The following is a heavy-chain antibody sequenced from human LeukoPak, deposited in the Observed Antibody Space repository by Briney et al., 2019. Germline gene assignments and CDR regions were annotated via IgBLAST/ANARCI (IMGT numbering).Heavy chain of an antibody. CDR2: VFHSGST. Sequence: SGTLSLTCTVSGGSLNTNTWWSWVRQPPGKGLEWTGEVFHSGSTNYNPSLESRLSISMDKSNNRFSLKLSSVTAADTAVYYCAREVLGARAFEYWGQGIVVTVST. J-gene: IGHJ4*02. CDR3: AREVLGARAFEY. D-gene: IGHD1-26*01. CDR1: GGSLNTNTW. V-gene: IGHV4-4*02.